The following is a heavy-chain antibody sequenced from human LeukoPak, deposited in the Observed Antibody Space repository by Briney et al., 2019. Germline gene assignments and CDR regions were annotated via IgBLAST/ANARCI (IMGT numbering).Heavy chain of an antibody. J-gene: IGHJ6*03. V-gene: IGHV3-73*01. CDR2: IRSKANSYAT. D-gene: IGHD2-8*01. Sequence: GGSLRLSCAASGFTFSGSAMHWVRQASGKGLEWVGRIRSKANSYATAYAASVKGRFTISRDDSKNTAYLQMNSLKTEDTAVYYCTRGLGYCTNGVCYAYYYMDVWGKGTTVTVSS. CDR3: TRGLGYCTNGVCYAYYYMDV. CDR1: GFTFSGSA.